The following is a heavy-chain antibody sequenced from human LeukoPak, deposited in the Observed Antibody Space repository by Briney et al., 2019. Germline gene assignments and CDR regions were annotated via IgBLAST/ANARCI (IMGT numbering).Heavy chain of an antibody. D-gene: IGHD6-19*01. CDR2: ISGSGGST. CDR1: GFTFISYW. CDR3: AKLYIPRAVAGPNDAFDI. V-gene: IGHV3-23*01. J-gene: IGHJ3*02. Sequence: PGGSLRLSCAASGFTFISYWMSWVRQAPGKGLEWVSAISGSGGSTYYADSVKGRFTISRDNSKNTLYLQMNSLRAEDTAVYYCAKLYIPRAVAGPNDAFDIWGQGTMVTVSS.